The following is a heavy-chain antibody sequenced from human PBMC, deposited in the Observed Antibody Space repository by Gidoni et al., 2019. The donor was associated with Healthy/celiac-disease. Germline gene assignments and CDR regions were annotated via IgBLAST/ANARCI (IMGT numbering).Heavy chain of an antibody. V-gene: IGHV1-18*01. D-gene: IGHD2-2*02. CDR2: ISAYNGNT. CDR3: ARAGGPKLYTLNYYYYGMDV. J-gene: IGHJ6*02. CDR1: GYTFTRYG. Sequence: QVQLVQSGAEVKKPGASVKVSCKASGYTFTRYGISWVRQAPGQGLEWMGWISAYNGNTNYAQKLQGRVTMTTDTSTSTAYMELRSLRSDDTAVYYCARAGGPKLYTLNYYYYGMDVWGQGTTVTVSS.